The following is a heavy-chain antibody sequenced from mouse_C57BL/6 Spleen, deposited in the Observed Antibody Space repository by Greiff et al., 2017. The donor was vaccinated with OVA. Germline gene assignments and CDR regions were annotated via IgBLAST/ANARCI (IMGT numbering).Heavy chain of an antibody. D-gene: IGHD4-1*01. CDR3: ARGTGTILGYWYFDV. V-gene: IGHV5-16*01. J-gene: IGHJ1*03. CDR2: INYDGSST. Sequence: KLVESEGGLVQPGSSMKLSCTASGFTFSDYYMAWVRQVPEKGLEWVANINYDGSSTYYLDSLKSRFIISRDNAKNILYLQMSSLKSEDTATYYCARGTGTILGYWYFDVWGTGTTVTVSS. CDR1: GFTFSDYY.